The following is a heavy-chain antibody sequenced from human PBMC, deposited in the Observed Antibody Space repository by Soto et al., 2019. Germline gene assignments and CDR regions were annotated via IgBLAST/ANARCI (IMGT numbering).Heavy chain of an antibody. CDR2: ISGSGGST. J-gene: IGHJ3*02. D-gene: IGHD6-6*01. Sequence: GGSLRLSCAASGFTFSSYAMSWVRQAPGKGLEWVSAISGSGGSTYYADSVKGRFTISRDNSKNTLYLQMNSLRAEDTAVYYCAKDRAWGAARPVRPSDAFDIWGQGTMVTVSS. V-gene: IGHV3-23*01. CDR3: AKDRAWGAARPVRPSDAFDI. CDR1: GFTFSSYA.